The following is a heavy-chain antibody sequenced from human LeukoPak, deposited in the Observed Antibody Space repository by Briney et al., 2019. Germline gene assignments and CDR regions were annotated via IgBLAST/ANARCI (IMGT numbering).Heavy chain of an antibody. CDR1: GFTFSSYA. CDR2: ISGSGGST. J-gene: IGHJ6*04. V-gene: IGHV3-23*01. CDR3: AKDSKYSSSWAYYYYGMDV. Sequence: GGSLRLSCAASGFTFSSYAMSWVRHAPRKGLELVSAISGSGGSTYYADSVKGRFTISRDNSKNTLYLKMNSLRAEDTAVYYCAKDSKYSSSWAYYYYGMDVWGKGTTVTVSS. D-gene: IGHD6-13*01.